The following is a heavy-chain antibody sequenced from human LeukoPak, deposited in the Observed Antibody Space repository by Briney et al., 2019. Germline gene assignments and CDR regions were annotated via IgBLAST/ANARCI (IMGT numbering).Heavy chain of an antibody. CDR1: GGSIRGYY. CDR3: ARDAYYYDSSGSRLFDY. CDR2: IYYSGST. Sequence: SETLSLTCNVSGGSIRGYYWSWIRQPPGKGLEWIGYIYYSGSTNYNPSLKSRVTISVDTSKNHFSLKLSSVTAADTAVYYCARDAYYYDSSGSRLFDYWGQGTLVTVSS. D-gene: IGHD3-22*01. V-gene: IGHV4-59*01. J-gene: IGHJ4*02.